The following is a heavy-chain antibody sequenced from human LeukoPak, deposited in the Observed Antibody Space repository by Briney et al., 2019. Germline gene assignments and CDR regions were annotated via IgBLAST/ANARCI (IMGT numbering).Heavy chain of an antibody. J-gene: IGHJ4*02. D-gene: IGHD2-21*02. V-gene: IGHV3-15*01. Sequence: GGSLRLSCAASGFTFSNAWMTWVRQAPGKGLEWVGRIKRKSEGWTTDYAAPVKGRFTISRDDSENTLYLQMNSLKTEDTAVYYCATGLPVVTATIDYWGQGTLVTVSS. CDR2: IKRKSEGWTT. CDR3: ATGLPVVTATIDY. CDR1: GFTFSNAW.